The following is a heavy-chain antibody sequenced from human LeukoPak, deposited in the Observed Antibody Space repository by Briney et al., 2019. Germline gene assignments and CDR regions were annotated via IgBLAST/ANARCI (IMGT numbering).Heavy chain of an antibody. CDR3: ARADLNDYVWGSYRYHY. J-gene: IGHJ4*02. CDR2: MNPNSGNT. CDR1: GYTFTSYD. D-gene: IGHD3-16*02. Sequence: ASVKVSCKASGYTFTSYDVNWVRQATGQGLEWMGWMNPNSGNTGYAQKFQGRVTMTRNTSISTAYMELSSLRSEDTAVYYCARADLNDYVWGSYRYHYWGQGTLVTVSS. V-gene: IGHV1-8*01.